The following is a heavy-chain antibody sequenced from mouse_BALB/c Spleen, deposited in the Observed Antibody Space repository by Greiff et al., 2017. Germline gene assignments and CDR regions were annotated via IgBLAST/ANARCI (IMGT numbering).Heavy chain of an antibody. CDR2: IYPGGGDT. CDR3: ARSLFDY. CDR1: GYTFTSYW. V-gene: IGHV1-87*01. Sequence: QVQLKQSGAELARPGASVKLSCKASGYTFTSYWMQWVKQRPGQGLEWIGAIYPGGGDTRYTQKFKGKATLTADKSSSTAYMQLSSLASEDSAVYYCARSLFDYWGQGTTLTVSS. J-gene: IGHJ2*01.